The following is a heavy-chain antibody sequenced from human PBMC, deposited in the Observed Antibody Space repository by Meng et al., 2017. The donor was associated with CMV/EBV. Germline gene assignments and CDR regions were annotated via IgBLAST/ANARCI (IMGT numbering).Heavy chain of an antibody. J-gene: IGHJ1*01. CDR1: GFTFSNYW. CDR2: INSDGSST. V-gene: IGHV3-74*03. D-gene: IGHD2-15*01. CDR3: ARGGSNGLTF. Sequence: VSCGISGFTFSNYWMYWVRQGSGKGLVWVSHINSDGSSTTYADSVKGRFTISRDNAKNTLYLQMNSLRGEDTAVYYCARGGSNGLTFWGQGTLVTVSS.